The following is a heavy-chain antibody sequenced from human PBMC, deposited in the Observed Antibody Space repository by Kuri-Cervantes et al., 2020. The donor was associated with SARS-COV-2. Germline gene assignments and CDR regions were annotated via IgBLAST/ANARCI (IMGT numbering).Heavy chain of an antibody. V-gene: IGHV3-11*04. D-gene: IGHD2-21*01. J-gene: IGHJ4*02. CDR1: GFIFSDYY. CDR3: ARGDGYCGGDCYSEEVEY. Sequence: GGSLRLSCTASGFIFSDYYMTWIRQAPGKGLEWVSNIGPSGTTKYYADSVKGRFTISRDNAKNSLYLQMNSLRAEDTAVYYCARGDGYCGGDCYSEEVEYWGQGTQVTVSS. CDR2: IGPSGTTK.